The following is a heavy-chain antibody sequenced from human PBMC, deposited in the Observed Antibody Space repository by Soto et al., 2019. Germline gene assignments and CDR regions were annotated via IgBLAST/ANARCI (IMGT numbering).Heavy chain of an antibody. V-gene: IGHV4-39*01. D-gene: IGHD2-21*02. CDR3: ARKRFWVVTQPHFDV. CDR1: GDSISSRSYY. Sequence: PSETLSLTCTVTGDSISSRSYYWGWIRQPPGKGLEWIGSIYYSGSTYNNPSLRSRVSMSIDTSKDQFSLKLKSVTAADTALYFCARKRFWVVTQPHFDVRARGSSVPVSA. J-gene: IGHJ1*01. CDR2: IYYSGST.